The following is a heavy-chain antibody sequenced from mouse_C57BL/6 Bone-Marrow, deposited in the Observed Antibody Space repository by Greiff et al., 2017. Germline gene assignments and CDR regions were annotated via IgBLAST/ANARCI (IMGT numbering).Heavy chain of an antibody. CDR1: GFPSTDYY. V-gene: IGHV1-36*01. CDR3: AGRYFDY. J-gene: IGHJ2*01. CDR2: VSPYNGGT. Sequence: VQLKQSGPVLVKPGPSVKIPCKASGFPSTDYYMHWVKQSLGKSLEWIGLVSPYNGGTSYNQKFKGKATLAVDTSSSAAYMELNSLTSEDSAVYYCAGRYFDYWGQGTTLTVSS.